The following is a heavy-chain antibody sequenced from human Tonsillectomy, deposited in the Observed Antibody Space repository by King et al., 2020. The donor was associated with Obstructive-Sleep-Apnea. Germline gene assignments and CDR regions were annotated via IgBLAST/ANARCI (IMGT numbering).Heavy chain of an antibody. CDR2: IYYSGST. CDR1: GGSISSYY. Sequence: VQLQESGPGLVKPSEILSLTCTVSGGSISSYYWSWIRQPPGKGLEWIGYIYYSGSTNYNPSLKSRVTISVDTSKNQFSLKLSSVTAADTAVYYCARGVYGMDVWGQGTTVTVSS. J-gene: IGHJ6*02. CDR3: ARGVYGMDV. V-gene: IGHV4-59*01.